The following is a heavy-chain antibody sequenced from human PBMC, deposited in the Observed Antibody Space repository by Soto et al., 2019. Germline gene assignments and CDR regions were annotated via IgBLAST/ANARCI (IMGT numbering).Heavy chain of an antibody. Sequence: GGSLRLSCAASGFTFSSYSMNWVRQAPGKGLEWVSSISSSSSYIYYADSVKGRFTISRDNAKNSLYLQMNSLRAEDTAVYYCARLGPNCSGGSCYRYFQHWGQGTLVTVSS. CDR1: GFTFSSYS. V-gene: IGHV3-21*01. J-gene: IGHJ1*01. CDR3: ARLGPNCSGGSCYRYFQH. CDR2: ISSSSSYI. D-gene: IGHD2-15*01.